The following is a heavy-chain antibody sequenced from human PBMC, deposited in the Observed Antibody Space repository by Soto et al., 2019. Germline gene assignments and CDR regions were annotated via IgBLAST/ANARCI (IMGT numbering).Heavy chain of an antibody. Sequence: ASVKVSCKASGYAFTSYGISWVRQAPGQGLEWMGWISVYNGNTDYAQKFQGRVTMTTDTSTSTAYMELRSLRSDDTAVYYCATSYDSGFDPWGQGTLVTVSS. CDR1: GYAFTSYG. V-gene: IGHV1-18*04. D-gene: IGHD5-12*01. J-gene: IGHJ5*02. CDR3: ATSYDSGFDP. CDR2: ISVYNGNT.